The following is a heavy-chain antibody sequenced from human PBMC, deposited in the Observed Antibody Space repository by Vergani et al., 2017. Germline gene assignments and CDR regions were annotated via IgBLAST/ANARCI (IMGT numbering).Heavy chain of an antibody. Sequence: QVQLQESGPGLVKPSETLSLTCAVSGYSISSGYYWGWIRQPPGKGLEWIGSIYHSGSTYYNPSLKSRVTISVDTSKNQFSLKLSSVTAADTAVYYCANLVFDYWGQGTLVTVSS. CDR3: ANLVFDY. CDR1: GYSISSGYY. V-gene: IGHV4-38-2*01. D-gene: IGHD2-8*02. J-gene: IGHJ4*02. CDR2: IYHSGST.